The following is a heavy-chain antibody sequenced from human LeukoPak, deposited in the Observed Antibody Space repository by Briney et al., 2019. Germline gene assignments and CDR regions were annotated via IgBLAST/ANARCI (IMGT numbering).Heavy chain of an antibody. Sequence: GASVKVSCKASGYTFTGYYMHWVRQAPGQGLEWMGWINPNSGGTNYAQKFQGRVTMATDTSTNTVYMELGSLRSDDTAVYYCARDARSPERWLHLGRPDYWGQGTRVTVSS. CDR1: GYTFTGYY. CDR2: INPNSGGT. J-gene: IGHJ4*02. D-gene: IGHD5-24*01. CDR3: ARDARSPERWLHLGRPDY. V-gene: IGHV1-2*02.